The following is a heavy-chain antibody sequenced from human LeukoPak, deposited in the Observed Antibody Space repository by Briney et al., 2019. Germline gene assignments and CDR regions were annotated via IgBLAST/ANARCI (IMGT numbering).Heavy chain of an antibody. V-gene: IGHV4-61*10. D-gene: IGHD3-10*01. CDR1: GGSISSGSYY. Sequence: PSETLSLTCTVSGGSISSGSYYWSWIRQPAGKGLEWIGYIYYSGSTNYKPSLKSRVTISVDTSKNQFSLKLSSVTAADTAVYYCARGGYYGSGNDFRFDPWGQGTLVTVSS. CDR3: ARGGYYGSGNDFRFDP. CDR2: IYYSGST. J-gene: IGHJ5*02.